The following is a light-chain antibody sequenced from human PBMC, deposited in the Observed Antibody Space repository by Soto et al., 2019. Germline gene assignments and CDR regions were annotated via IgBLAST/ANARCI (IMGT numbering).Light chain of an antibody. J-gene: IGKJ5*01. CDR3: QQYTGPPTT. CDR2: GAS. V-gene: IGKV3-20*01. Sequence: EVGVSQSPCALSLSTGERATLSCRASQSVSSNYLAWCQQRPGQAPRLLIYGASTRAAGIPDRFSGSGSGTDFTLTITRLEPEDSAVYFCQQYTGPPTTFRQGTRL. CDR1: QSVSSNY.